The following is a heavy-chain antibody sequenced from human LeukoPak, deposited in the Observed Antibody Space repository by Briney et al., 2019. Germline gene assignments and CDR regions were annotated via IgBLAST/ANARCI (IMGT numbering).Heavy chain of an antibody. CDR2: IYYSGST. Sequence: PSETLSLTCTVSGVSISSYYWSWIRQPPGKGLEWIGYIYYSGSTNYNPSLKSRVTISVDTSKNQFSLKLSSVTAADTAVYYCARESTQGLDYWGQGTLVTVSS. CDR1: GVSISSYY. D-gene: IGHD2-2*01. J-gene: IGHJ4*02. V-gene: IGHV4-59*01. CDR3: ARESTQGLDY.